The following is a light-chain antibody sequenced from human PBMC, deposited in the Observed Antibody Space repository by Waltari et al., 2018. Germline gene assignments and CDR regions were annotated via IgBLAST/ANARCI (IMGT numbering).Light chain of an antibody. V-gene: IGKV1-9*01. CDR3: QQLNSYLPIT. J-gene: IGKJ5*01. CDR1: QGISSY. CDR2: AAS. Sequence: DIPLTEPPSFLPASLGDKVASTCRPSQGISSYLAWYQQKPGKAPKLLIYAASTLQSGVPSRFSGSGSGTEFTLTISSLQPEDFATYYCQQLNSYLPITFGQGTRLEIK.